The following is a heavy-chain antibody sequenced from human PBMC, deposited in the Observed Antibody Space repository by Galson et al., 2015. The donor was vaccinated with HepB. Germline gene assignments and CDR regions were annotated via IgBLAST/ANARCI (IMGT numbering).Heavy chain of an antibody. CDR2: VYPDDSDT. V-gene: IGHV5-51*01. D-gene: IGHD3-9*01. Sequence: QSGAEVKKPGESLKISCKGSANSFTNYWIGWVRQMPGKGLEWMGIVYPDDSDTRYSPSFQGQVTTSADKSINTAYLQWSSLKASDTAIYYCARVRIFDWSANPTYLDYWGQGTLVTVSS. J-gene: IGHJ4*02. CDR3: ARVRIFDWSANPTYLDY. CDR1: ANSFTNYW.